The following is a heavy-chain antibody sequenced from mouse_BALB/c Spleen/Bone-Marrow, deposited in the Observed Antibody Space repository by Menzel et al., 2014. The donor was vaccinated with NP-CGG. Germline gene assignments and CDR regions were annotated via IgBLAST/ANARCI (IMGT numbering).Heavy chain of an antibody. J-gene: IGHJ4*01. CDR2: INPSNGGT. V-gene: IGHV1-53*01. CDR1: GYTFTTYY. Sequence: QVQLQQSGAELVKPGTSVRLSCKASGYTFTTYYIYWVKQRAGQGLEWIGEINPSNGGTNFNEKYKGKATLAVDKSSSTSYMQLSSLTSEDSAAYYCTRDGHNYYAMDYWGQGTSVTVSS. CDR3: TRDGHNYYAMDY. D-gene: IGHD2-3*01.